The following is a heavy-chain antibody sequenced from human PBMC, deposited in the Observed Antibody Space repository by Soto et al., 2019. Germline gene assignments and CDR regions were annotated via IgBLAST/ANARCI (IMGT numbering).Heavy chain of an antibody. CDR2: IYYSGST. CDR1: GGSISSSSYY. V-gene: IGHV4-39*01. J-gene: IGHJ4*02. Sequence: PSETLSLTCTVSGGSISSSSYYWGWIRQPPGKGLEWIGSIYYSGSTYYNPSLKSRVTISVDTSKNQFSLKLSSVTAADTAVYYCARPAYSSSWTFDYWGQGTLVTVS. D-gene: IGHD6-13*01. CDR3: ARPAYSSSWTFDY.